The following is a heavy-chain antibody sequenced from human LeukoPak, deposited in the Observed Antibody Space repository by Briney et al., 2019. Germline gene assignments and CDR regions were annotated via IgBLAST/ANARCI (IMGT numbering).Heavy chain of an antibody. J-gene: IGHJ6*02. Sequence: PGGSLRLSCAASGFTFNRYWMSWVRQAPGKGLEWVAQIKSDGSEEYYADSVRGRFAISRDNAKSSLYLQMNSLRAEDTAVYYCARYCSGGSCYPYGMDVWGQGTTVTVSS. CDR1: GFTFNRYW. CDR3: ARYCSGGSCYPYGMDV. CDR2: IKSDGSEE. V-gene: IGHV3-7*04. D-gene: IGHD2-15*01.